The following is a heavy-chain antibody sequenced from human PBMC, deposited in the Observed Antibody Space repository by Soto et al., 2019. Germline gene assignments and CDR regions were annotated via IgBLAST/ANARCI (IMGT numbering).Heavy chain of an antibody. CDR1: GFTVSSDY. V-gene: IGHV3-66*01. Sequence: GGSLRLSCAASGFTVSSDYMSWVRQAPGKGLEWVSLIYTDSSTYFADSVKGRFTISSDNSKNTLYLQMNRLRAEDTAVYFCVIAQSIMITFGGAYNWFDPWGQGTLVTVSS. J-gene: IGHJ5*02. D-gene: IGHD3-16*01. CDR3: VIAQSIMITFGGAYNWFDP. CDR2: IYTDSST.